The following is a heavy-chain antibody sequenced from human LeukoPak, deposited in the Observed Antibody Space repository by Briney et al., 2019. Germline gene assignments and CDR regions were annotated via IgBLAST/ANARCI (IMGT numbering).Heavy chain of an antibody. J-gene: IGHJ4*02. CDR3: AKGHGSGWYGYFDY. CDR2: ISGSGGST. Sequence: GGSLRLSCAASGFTFSSYAMSWVRQAPGKGLEWVSAISGSGGSTYYADSVKGRFAISRVNSQSTLFLQLNSLRAEDTAVYYCAKGHGSGWYGYFDYWGQGTLVTVSS. D-gene: IGHD6-19*01. CDR1: GFTFSSYA. V-gene: IGHV3-23*01.